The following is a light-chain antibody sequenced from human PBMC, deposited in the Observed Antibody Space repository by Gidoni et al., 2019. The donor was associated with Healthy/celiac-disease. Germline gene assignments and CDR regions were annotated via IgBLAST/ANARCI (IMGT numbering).Light chain of an antibody. Sequence: EIVLTQSPAPLSLSPGERATLSCRASQSVSSYLAWYQQKPGQAPRLLIYDASNMATGIPARFSGSGSGTDFTLTISSLEPEDFAVYYCQQRGNWPLTFGGGTKVEIK. CDR3: QQRGNWPLT. V-gene: IGKV3-11*01. CDR1: QSVSSY. J-gene: IGKJ4*01. CDR2: DAS.